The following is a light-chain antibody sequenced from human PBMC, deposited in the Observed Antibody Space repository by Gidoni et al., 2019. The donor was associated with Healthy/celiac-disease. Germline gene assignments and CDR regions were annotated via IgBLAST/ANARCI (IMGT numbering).Light chain of an antibody. V-gene: IGKV4-1*01. CDR3: QQYYSNPLA. J-gene: IGKJ4*01. CDR1: QSVLYISNNNKY. CDR2: WAS. Sequence: DLVMTQPPDSLPVSLGERATINCKSSQSVLYISNNNKYLAWYQQKPGQTPKLLIYWASTRESGVPDRFSGSGSGTDFTLTISSLQAEDGAVYYCQQYYSNPLAFGGGTKVEIK.